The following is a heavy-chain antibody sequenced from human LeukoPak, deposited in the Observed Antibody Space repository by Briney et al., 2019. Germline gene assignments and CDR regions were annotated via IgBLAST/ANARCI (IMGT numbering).Heavy chain of an antibody. J-gene: IGHJ4*02. V-gene: IGHV4-39*07. CDR2: IYYTGTT. CDR1: GSSIISASYY. Sequence: SETLSLTCTVSGSSIISASYYWAWIRQPPGRGLEWIGSIYYTGTTFDNPSLKSRVTLSVDTSKNQFSLRLTSVSAADTAFYYCAREEYSSDWYGHDSWGQGTLVTVSS. D-gene: IGHD6-13*01. CDR3: AREEYSSDWYGHDS.